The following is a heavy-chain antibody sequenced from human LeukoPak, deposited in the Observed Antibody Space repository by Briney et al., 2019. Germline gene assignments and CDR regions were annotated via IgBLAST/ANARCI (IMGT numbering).Heavy chain of an antibody. V-gene: IGHV1-69*04. CDR1: GGTFISYA. D-gene: IGHD3-9*01. CDR3: ARDILNGYGPFDY. CDR2: IIPILGIA. Sequence: GSSVKFSCKASGGTFISYAISWVRQAPGQGLEWMGRIIPILGIANYAQKFQGRVTITADKSTSTAYMELSSLRSEDTAVYYCARDILNGYGPFDYWGQGTLVTVSS. J-gene: IGHJ4*02.